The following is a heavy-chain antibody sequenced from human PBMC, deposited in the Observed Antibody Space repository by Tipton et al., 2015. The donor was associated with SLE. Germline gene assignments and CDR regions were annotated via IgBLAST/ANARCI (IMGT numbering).Heavy chain of an antibody. V-gene: IGHV4-59*12. Sequence: TLSLTCTVSGGSISSYYWSWIRQPPGKGLEWIGYIYYSGSTNYNPSLKSRVTISLDTSKNQFSLKLSSVTAADTAVYYCARGRRRDNWNSPGSFDIWGQGTMVTVSS. D-gene: IGHD1-7*01. CDR2: IYYSGST. CDR3: ARGRRRDNWNSPGSFDI. CDR1: GGSISSYY. J-gene: IGHJ3*02.